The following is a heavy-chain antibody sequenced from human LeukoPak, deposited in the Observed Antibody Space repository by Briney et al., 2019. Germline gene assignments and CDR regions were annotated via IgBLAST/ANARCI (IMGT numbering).Heavy chain of an antibody. D-gene: IGHD1-26*01. CDR3: AKDQEGATSY. CDR1: GFTFSSYE. V-gene: IGHV3-48*03. J-gene: IGHJ4*02. CDR2: ISSSGSTI. Sequence: AGGSLRLSCAASGFTFSSYEMNWVRQAPGKGLEWVSYISSSGSTIYYADSVKGRLTISRDNSKNTLYLQMNSLRAEDTAVYYCAKDQEGATSYWGQGTLVTVSS.